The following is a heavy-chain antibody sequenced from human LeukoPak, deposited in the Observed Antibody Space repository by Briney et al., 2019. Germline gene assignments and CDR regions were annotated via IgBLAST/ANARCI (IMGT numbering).Heavy chain of an antibody. V-gene: IGHV4-59*01. D-gene: IGHD4-17*01. Sequence: SETLSLTCTVSGGSISSYYWSWIRQPPGKGVEWIGYIYYSGSTNYNPSLKSRVTISVDTSKNQFSLKLSSVTAADTAVYYCASNRLGATVTFDYWGQGTLVTVSS. CDR3: ASNRLGATVTFDY. J-gene: IGHJ4*02. CDR2: IYYSGST. CDR1: GGSISSYY.